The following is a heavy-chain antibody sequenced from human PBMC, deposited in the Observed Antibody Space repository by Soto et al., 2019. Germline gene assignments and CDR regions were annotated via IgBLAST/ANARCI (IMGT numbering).Heavy chain of an antibody. CDR3: ARDRDGYNSCSIGY. V-gene: IGHV1-69*13. J-gene: IGHJ4*02. CDR1: GGTFSSYA. D-gene: IGHD5-12*01. CDR2: IIPIFGTA. Sequence: SVQVSFKASGGTFSSYAISWVRQAPGQGLEWMGGIIPIFGTANYAQKFQGRVTITADESTSTAYMELSSLRSEDTAGDYSARDRDGYNSCSIGYWGQGTLVTVSS.